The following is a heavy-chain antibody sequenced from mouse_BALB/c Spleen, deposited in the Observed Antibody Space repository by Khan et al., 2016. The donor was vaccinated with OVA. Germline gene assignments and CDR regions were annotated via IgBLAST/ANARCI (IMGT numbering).Heavy chain of an antibody. Sequence: QIQLVQSGPELKKPGETVKISCKASGYTFTNYGMNWVKQAPGKGLKWMGWINTYTGEPTYDDDFKGRFAFSLETSASTAYLQINNLRNEDMATXFCARLRDYYTSGSDYFDSWGQGTTVTVSS. CDR3: ARLRDYYTSGSDYFDS. V-gene: IGHV9-1*02. J-gene: IGHJ2*01. D-gene: IGHD1-1*01. CDR2: INTYTGEP. CDR1: GYTFTNYG.